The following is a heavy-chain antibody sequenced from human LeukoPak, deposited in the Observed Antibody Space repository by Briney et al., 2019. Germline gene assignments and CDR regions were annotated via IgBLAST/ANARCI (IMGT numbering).Heavy chain of an antibody. CDR1: GFTFSNYA. V-gene: IGHV3-23*01. CDR3: ANRGKYYFDY. CDR2: ISDGGGGT. Sequence: PGGSLTLSCVASGFTFSNYAMRWVRHARGKGREWVSSISDGGGGTYYADSVKGRYTISRHNSKNTLYLLMNSMRAEDTAIYYCANRGKYYFDYWGQGTLVTVSS. D-gene: IGHD3-10*01. J-gene: IGHJ4*02.